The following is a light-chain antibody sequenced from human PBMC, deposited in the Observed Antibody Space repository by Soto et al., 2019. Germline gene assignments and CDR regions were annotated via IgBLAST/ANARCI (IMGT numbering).Light chain of an antibody. J-gene: IGKJ4*01. CDR2: DAS. Sequence: IVMTQSPATLSVSQGERATLSCRASQSVSSYLAWYQQKPGQAPRLLIYDASNRATGIPARFSGGGSGTDFTLTISRLEPEDFAVYYCQQFSSYPLTFGGGTKVDI. CDR1: QSVSSY. CDR3: QQFSSYPLT. V-gene: IGKV3-11*01.